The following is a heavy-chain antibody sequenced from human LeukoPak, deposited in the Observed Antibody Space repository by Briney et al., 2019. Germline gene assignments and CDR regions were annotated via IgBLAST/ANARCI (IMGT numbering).Heavy chain of an antibody. J-gene: IGHJ3*01. CDR2: IIPILGIA. Sequence: ASVKVSCKASGGTFSSYAISWVRQAPGQGLEWMGRIIPILGIANYAQKFQGRVTITADKSTSTAYMELSSLRSEDTAVYYCARDTPGTAVGGIDVWGQGTLVTVSS. CDR1: GGTFSSYA. CDR3: ARDTPGTAVGGIDV. V-gene: IGHV1-69*04. D-gene: IGHD5-18*01.